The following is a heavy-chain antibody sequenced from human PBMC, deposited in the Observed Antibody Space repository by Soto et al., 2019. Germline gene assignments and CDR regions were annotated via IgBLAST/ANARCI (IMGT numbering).Heavy chain of an antibody. D-gene: IGHD3-10*01. V-gene: IGHV3-23*01. CDR3: AKGSASGSPYYIDL. CDR1: GFTFSRYA. J-gene: IGHJ4*02. CDR2: ITNGGGNT. Sequence: GGSLRLSCAGSGFTFSRYAMSWIRQPPGTGLEWVAAITNGGGNTYSADSVKGRFTISRDNSKNTLYLQMNSLRAEDTAVYFCAKGSASGSPYYIDLWGQGTLVTVSS.